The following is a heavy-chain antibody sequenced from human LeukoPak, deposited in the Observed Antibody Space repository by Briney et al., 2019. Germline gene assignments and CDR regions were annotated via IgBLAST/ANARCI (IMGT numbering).Heavy chain of an antibody. CDR1: GFTFDDHG. J-gene: IGHJ4*02. D-gene: IGHD3-3*01. V-gene: IGHV3-20*04. Sequence: GXXLRLSCAASGFTFDDHGMSWVRHAPGKGLEWVSNINWKGTGTDYADSVKGRFTISRDNAKNSLYLQMNSLRAEDTALYYCARDLKTYFDFWDWGQGTLVTVSS. CDR3: ARDLKTYFDFWD. CDR2: INWKGTGT.